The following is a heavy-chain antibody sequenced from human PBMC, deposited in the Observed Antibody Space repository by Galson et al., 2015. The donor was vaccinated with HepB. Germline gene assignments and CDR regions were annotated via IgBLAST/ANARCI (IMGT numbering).Heavy chain of an antibody. CDR1: GFSFSSYT. Sequence: SLRLSCAASGFSFSSYTMHWVRQAPGKGLGWVAVISYDGSDEFNADSVKGRFTITRDNSKNTLYLLMNSLRAEDTALYYCARDKGCSGTSCYTGRYDYGMDVWGQGTTVTVSS. CDR3: ARDKGCSGTSCYTGRYDYGMDV. CDR2: ISYDGSDE. D-gene: IGHD2-2*02. J-gene: IGHJ6*02. V-gene: IGHV3-30*04.